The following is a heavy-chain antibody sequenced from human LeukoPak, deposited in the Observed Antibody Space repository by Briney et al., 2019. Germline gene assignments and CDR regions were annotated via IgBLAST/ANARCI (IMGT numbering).Heavy chain of an antibody. CDR3: ARGGATRYCTNGVCHYFDY. CDR2: IFSGGST. V-gene: IGHV3-66*01. J-gene: IGHJ4*02. D-gene: IGHD2-8*01. CDR1: GFXVSNNY. Sequence: GGSLRLSCAASGFXVSNNYMSWVRQAPGKGLQWVSVIFSGGSTNYADSVKGRLTISRDNSKNTLYLQMNSLRAEDTAVYYCARGGATRYCTNGVCHYFDYWGQGTLVTVSS.